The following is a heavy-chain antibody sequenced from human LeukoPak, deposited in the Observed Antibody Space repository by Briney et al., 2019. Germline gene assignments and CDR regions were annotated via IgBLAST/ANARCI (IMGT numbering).Heavy chain of an antibody. V-gene: IGHV3-53*01. Sequence: GGSLRLSCAASGFTVSNNYMSWVRQAPGKGLEWVSVIYSGGSTYYADSVRGRFTISRDTSKNTLSLQMNSLRAEDTAVYYCASLSLGHYWGQGTLVTVSS. CDR1: GFTVSNNY. CDR3: ASLSLGHY. CDR2: IYSGGST. J-gene: IGHJ4*02. D-gene: IGHD6-6*01.